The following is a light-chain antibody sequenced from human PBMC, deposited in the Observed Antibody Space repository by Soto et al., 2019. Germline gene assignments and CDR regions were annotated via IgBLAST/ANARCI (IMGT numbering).Light chain of an antibody. Sequence: EIVMTQSPATLSVSPGERATLSCSASQSVSSNLAWYQQKPGLAPRLLIYGASNRATGIPARFSGSGSGTEFTLTISSLQSEDFAVYYCQHYNNWPYTFGQGTKLEIK. J-gene: IGKJ2*01. V-gene: IGKV3-15*01. CDR1: QSVSSN. CDR2: GAS. CDR3: QHYNNWPYT.